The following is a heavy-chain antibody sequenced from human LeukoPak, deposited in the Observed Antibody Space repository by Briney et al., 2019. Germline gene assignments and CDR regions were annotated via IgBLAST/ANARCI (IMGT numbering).Heavy chain of an antibody. J-gene: IGHJ4*02. V-gene: IGHV4-39*01. Sequence: PSETLSLTCTVSGGSISSSSYYWGWIRQPPGKGLEWIGSIFYGGSTYNNPSLKSRVTISVDTSKNQFSLKLSSVTAADTAVYYCASVAYSYGYYFDYWGQGTLVTVSS. CDR1: GGSISSSSYY. CDR3: ASVAYSYGYYFDY. CDR2: IFYGGST. D-gene: IGHD5-18*01.